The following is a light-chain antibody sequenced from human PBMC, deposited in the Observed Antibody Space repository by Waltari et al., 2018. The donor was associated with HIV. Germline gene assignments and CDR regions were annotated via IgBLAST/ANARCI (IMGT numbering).Light chain of an antibody. CDR3: STWDNSLSHWV. J-gene: IGLJ3*02. Sequence: QSVVTQPPSASGTPGQNLSISCSGDISHLGGHFVYCYQQRPGTAPRLLLYRNDQRPSGVPDRFSGSKSATSASLAISGLRSEDEADYHCSTWDNSLSHWVFGGGTKVTVL. V-gene: IGLV1-47*01. CDR2: RND. CDR1: ISHLGGHF.